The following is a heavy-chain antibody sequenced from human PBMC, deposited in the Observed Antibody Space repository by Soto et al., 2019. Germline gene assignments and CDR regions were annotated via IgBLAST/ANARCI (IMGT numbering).Heavy chain of an antibody. CDR2: ISSSSSYI. CDR3: ARDWDFTIFGVVISSGAFDI. V-gene: IGHV3-21*01. Sequence: EVQLVESGGGLVKPGGSLRLSCAASGFTFSSYSMNWVRQAPGKGLEWVSSISSSSSYIYYADSVKGRFTISRDNAKNSLYLQMNSLRAEDTAVYYCARDWDFTIFGVVISSGAFDIWGQGTMVTVSS. J-gene: IGHJ3*02. D-gene: IGHD3-3*01. CDR1: GFTFSSYS.